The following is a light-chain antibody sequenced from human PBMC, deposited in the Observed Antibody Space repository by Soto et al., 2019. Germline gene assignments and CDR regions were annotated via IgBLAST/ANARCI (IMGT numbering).Light chain of an antibody. V-gene: IGLV2-14*01. Sequence: LTKPAYVYGSARRGITISSTGTSSDVGGYNYVSWYQQQPGKAPKFMIYDVTNRPSGVSNRFSGSKSGNTASLTISGLQAEDEADYYCCSYTTSNTRQIVFGTGTKVTVL. J-gene: IGLJ1*01. CDR3: CSYTTSNTRQIV. CDR1: SSDVGGYNY. CDR2: DVT.